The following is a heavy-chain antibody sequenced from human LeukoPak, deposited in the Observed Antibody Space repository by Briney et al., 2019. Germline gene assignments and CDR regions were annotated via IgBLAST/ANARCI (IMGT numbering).Heavy chain of an antibody. CDR3: AKESGYSGYDYGDY. V-gene: IGHV3-23*01. CDR1: GFTFRSYA. J-gene: IGHJ4*02. CDR2: RGGSRGST. D-gene: IGHD5-12*01. Sequence: PGGSLRLSCAASGFTFRSYAMSWLREAPGKALECVSCRGGSRGSTSYADSVKGRFCISRDNSKNTLYLQMNSLGAEDTDVYYCAKESGYSGYDYGDYWGQGTLVTVSS.